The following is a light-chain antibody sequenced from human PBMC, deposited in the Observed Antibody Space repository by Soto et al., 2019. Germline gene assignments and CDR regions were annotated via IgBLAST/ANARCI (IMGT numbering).Light chain of an antibody. CDR1: PGISNY. CDR3: QKYNSAPRA. CDR2: AAS. Sequence: DIQMTQSPSSLSASVGDRVTITCRASPGISNYLAWYQQKPGKVPKLLIYAASTLQSGVPSWCSGSGSGKYFPLTISRLQAEDAASYYRQKYNSAPRAFGQGTKVEIK. J-gene: IGKJ1*01. V-gene: IGKV1-27*01.